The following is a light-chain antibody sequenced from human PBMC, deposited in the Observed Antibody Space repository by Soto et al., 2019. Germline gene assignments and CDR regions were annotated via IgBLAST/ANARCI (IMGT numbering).Light chain of an antibody. Sequence: QSVLTQPPSASGTPGQRVTISCSGSSSNIGSNYVYWYQQLPGTAPKLLIYSNNQRPSGVPDRFSGSKSGTSASLAISGLRSEDEADYYCCSYAGRYIYVVFGGGTKLTVL. CDR3: CSYAGRYIYVV. CDR1: SSNIGSNY. V-gene: IGLV1-47*02. J-gene: IGLJ2*01. CDR2: SNN.